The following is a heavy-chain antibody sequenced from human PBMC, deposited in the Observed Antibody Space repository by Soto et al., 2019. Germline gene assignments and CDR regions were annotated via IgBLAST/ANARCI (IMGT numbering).Heavy chain of an antibody. CDR3: ARDTGHWFDP. CDR2: IYYSGST. Sequence: PSLTCTVSGGSISSYYWSWIRQPPGKGLEWIGYIYYSGSTNYNPSLKSRVTISVDTSKNQFSLKLSSVTAADTAVYYCARDTGHWFDPWGQGTLVTVSS. V-gene: IGHV4-59*01. J-gene: IGHJ5*02. D-gene: IGHD3-10*01. CDR1: GGSISSYY.